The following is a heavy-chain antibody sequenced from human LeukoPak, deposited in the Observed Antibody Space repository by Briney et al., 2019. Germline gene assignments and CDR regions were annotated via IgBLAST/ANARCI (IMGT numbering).Heavy chain of an antibody. V-gene: IGHV5-51*01. CDR3: ARRGYYDSSGYWDAFDI. D-gene: IGHD3-22*01. CDR1: GYSFTSYW. Sequence: GESLKISCKGSGYSFTSYWIGWVRQMPGNGLEWMGIIYPGDSATRYSPSFQGQATTSADKSISTAYLQCSSLKASAAAMYYCARRGYYDSSGYWDAFDIWGQGTMVTVSS. CDR2: IYPGDSAT. J-gene: IGHJ3*02.